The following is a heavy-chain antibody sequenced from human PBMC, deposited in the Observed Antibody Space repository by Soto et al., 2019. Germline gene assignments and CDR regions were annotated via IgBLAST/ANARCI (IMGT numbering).Heavy chain of an antibody. D-gene: IGHD3-16*01. CDR3: ARSAYNSYGGNSFDY. CDR2: ISDSGEA. V-gene: IGHV4-59*08. Sequence: QVQLRESGPRLVKPSETLSLTCTVSGGSMSTFYWSWIRQAPGKGLEWIGYISDSGEAYYNPPLKSRVSISIDTSEERFSLGLNSVTAADTAIYCCARSAYNSYGGNSFDYGGQGTLVTVSS. CDR1: GGSMSTFY. J-gene: IGHJ4*02.